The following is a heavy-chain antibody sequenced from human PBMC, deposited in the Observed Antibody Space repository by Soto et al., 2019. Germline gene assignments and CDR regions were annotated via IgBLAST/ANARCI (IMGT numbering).Heavy chain of an antibody. D-gene: IGHD1-7*01. V-gene: IGHV4-61*01. J-gene: IGHJ6*02. Sequence: LSLTCTVSGGSVSSDRYYWSWIRQPPGKGLEWIGYIYYSGRTDYNPSLKSRVTISLDTSKNQFSLKLSSVTAADTAVYYCARDWNFGNYGLDVWGQGTSVTVSS. CDR3: ARDWNFGNYGLDV. CDR2: IYYSGRT. CDR1: GGSVSSDRYY.